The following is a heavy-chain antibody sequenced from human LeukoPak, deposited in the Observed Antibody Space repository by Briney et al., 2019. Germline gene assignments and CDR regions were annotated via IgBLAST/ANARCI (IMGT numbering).Heavy chain of an antibody. CDR1: GFTFSSYW. CDR3: ARGKGLHTFDY. CDR2: MNQDGSER. D-gene: IGHD2-15*01. J-gene: IGHJ4*02. Sequence: GGSLRLSCAASGFTFSSYWMSWVRQAPGKGLEWVANMNQDGSERYYVDSVKGRFTISRDNAKNSLDLQMNSLRAEDTAVYYRARGKGLHTFDYWGQGTLVTVSS. V-gene: IGHV3-7*05.